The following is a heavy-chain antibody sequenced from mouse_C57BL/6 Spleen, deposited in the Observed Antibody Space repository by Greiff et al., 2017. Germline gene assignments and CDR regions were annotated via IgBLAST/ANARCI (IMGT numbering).Heavy chain of an antibody. V-gene: IGHV5-4*01. D-gene: IGHD1-3*01. Sequence: EVQLVESGGGLVKPGGSLKLSCAASGFTFSSYAMSWVRQTPEKRLEWVATISDGGSYTYYPDNVKGRFTISRDKAKNNLYMQMSHLKSEDTAMYYCARDKDYYFDYWGQGTTLTVSS. CDR3: ARDKDYYFDY. CDR1: GFTFSSYA. J-gene: IGHJ2*01. CDR2: ISDGGSYT.